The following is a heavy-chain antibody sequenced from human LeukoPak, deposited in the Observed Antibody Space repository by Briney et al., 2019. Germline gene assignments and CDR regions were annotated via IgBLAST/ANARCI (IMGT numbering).Heavy chain of an antibody. CDR3: ARDRRYCSSTSCYPYWFDP. CDR1: GFTVSSYG. Sequence: KPGRSLRLSCAASGFTVSSYGMHWVRQAPGKGREWVAVIWYDGSKKYYSDSVKGPFSISRDNSKNKMYLQMTRLRAEDTAVYYCARDRRYCSSTSCYPYWFDPWGQGTLVTVSS. J-gene: IGHJ5*02. D-gene: IGHD2-2*01. CDR2: IWYDGSKK. V-gene: IGHV3-33*01.